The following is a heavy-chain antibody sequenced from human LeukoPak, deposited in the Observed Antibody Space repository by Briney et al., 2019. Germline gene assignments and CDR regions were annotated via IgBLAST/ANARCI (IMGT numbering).Heavy chain of an antibody. CDR2: ISSSSSTI. CDR1: GFTFSSYS. D-gene: IGHD1-26*01. CDR3: AKEGSLEYFDY. V-gene: IGHV3-48*01. J-gene: IGHJ4*02. Sequence: GGSLRLSCAASGFTFSSYSMNWVRQAPGKGLEWVSYISSSSSTIYYAASVKGRFTISRDNAKNSLYLQMNSLRAEDTAVYYCAKEGSLEYFDYWGQGTLVTVSS.